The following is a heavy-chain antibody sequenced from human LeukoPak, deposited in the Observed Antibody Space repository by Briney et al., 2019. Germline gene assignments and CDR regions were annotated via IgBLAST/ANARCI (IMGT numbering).Heavy chain of an antibody. Sequence: ASVKVSCKVSGYTLTELSMHWVRQAPGKGLEWMGGFDPEDGETIYAQKFQGRVTMTEDTSTDTAYMEPSSLRSEDTAVYYCATSFRAQQLVRYWDQGTLVTVSS. CDR1: GYTLTELS. CDR2: FDPEDGET. CDR3: ATSFRAQQLVRY. J-gene: IGHJ4*02. V-gene: IGHV1-24*01. D-gene: IGHD6-13*01.